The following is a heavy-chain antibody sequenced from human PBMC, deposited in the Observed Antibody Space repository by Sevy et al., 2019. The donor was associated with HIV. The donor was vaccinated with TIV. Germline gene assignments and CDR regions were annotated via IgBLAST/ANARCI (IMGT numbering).Heavy chain of an antibody. CDR1: GGSISSYY. Sequence: SETPSLTCTVSGGSISSYYWSWIRQPAGKGREWIGRIYTGGSTNYNPSLKSRVTMSVDTSKNQFSLKLSSVTAADTAVYYCARSQGVYGDYVLPFDYWGQGTLVNVSS. CDR3: ARSQGVYGDYVLPFDY. D-gene: IGHD4-17*01. CDR2: IYTGGST. V-gene: IGHV4-4*07. J-gene: IGHJ4*02.